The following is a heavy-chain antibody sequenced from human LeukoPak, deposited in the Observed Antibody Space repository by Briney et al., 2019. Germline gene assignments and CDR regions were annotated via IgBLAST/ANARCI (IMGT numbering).Heavy chain of an antibody. J-gene: IGHJ6*03. CDR2: IYYSGST. D-gene: IGHD3-10*01. CDR3: ARVSGGYYYMDV. Sequence: SETLSLTCTVSGGSISSSSYYWGWIRQPPGKGLEWIGSIYYSGSTNYNPSLKSRVTISVDTSKNQFSLKLSSVTAADTAVYYCARVSGGYYYMDVWGKGTTVTVSS. V-gene: IGHV4-39*07. CDR1: GGSISSSSYY.